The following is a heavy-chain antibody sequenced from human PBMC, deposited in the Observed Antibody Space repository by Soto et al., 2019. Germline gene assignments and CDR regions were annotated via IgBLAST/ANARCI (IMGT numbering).Heavy chain of an antibody. CDR3: SKSLDS. Sequence: PGGSLRLSCAASGFTFSNFWMAWVRQAPGKGLEWVANIKPDGRERHYVDSVRGRFTISRDNAENSLYLKMSSLTAEDSALYYCSKSLDSWGQGTRVTVSS. CDR1: GFTFSNFW. CDR2: IKPDGRER. V-gene: IGHV3-7*01. J-gene: IGHJ5*01.